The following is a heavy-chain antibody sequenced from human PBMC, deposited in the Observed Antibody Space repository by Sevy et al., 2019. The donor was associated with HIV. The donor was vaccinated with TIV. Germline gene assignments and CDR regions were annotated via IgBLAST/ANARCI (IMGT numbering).Heavy chain of an antibody. V-gene: IGHV3-23*01. D-gene: IGHD3-10*01. Sequence: GGSLRLSCAASGFIFNSYAMSWVRQAPGKGLEWVSSISGSGGSTYYADSVKRRFTISRDNFRKMVDLQVNTLRAEDTAVYYCAKGYGSGSPPDYWGQGTLVTVSS. CDR1: GFIFNSYA. J-gene: IGHJ4*02. CDR3: AKGYGSGSPPDY. CDR2: ISGSGGST.